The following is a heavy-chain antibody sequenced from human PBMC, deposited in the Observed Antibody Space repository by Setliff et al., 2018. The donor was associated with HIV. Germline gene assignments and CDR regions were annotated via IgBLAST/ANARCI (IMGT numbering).Heavy chain of an antibody. CDR1: GLIFSSYE. V-gene: IGHV3-48*03. D-gene: IGHD3-10*01. J-gene: IGHJ4*02. Sequence: PGGSLRLSCEASGLIFSSYEMNWVRQAPGKGLEWISFIGGHGSIIHYADSVKGRFTISRDNAKNSVYLQMNSLRAEDTAVYYCAGHHRGWGQGTLVTVSS. CDR2: IGGHGSII. CDR3: AGHHRG.